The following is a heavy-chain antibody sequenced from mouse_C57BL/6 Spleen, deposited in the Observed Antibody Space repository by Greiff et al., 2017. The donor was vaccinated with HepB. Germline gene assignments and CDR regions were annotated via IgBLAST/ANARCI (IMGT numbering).Heavy chain of an antibody. CDR2: IWSDGST. CDR3: ARHYDGYPYYFDY. CDR1: GFSLTSYG. Sequence: QVQLKQSGPGLVAPSQSLSITCTVSGFSLTSYGVHWVRQPPGKGLEWLVVIWSDGSTTYNSALKSRLGISKDNSKSQVFLKMNSLQTDDTAMYYCARHYDGYPYYFDYWCQGTTLTVSS. J-gene: IGHJ2*01. V-gene: IGHV2-6-1*01. D-gene: IGHD2-3*01.